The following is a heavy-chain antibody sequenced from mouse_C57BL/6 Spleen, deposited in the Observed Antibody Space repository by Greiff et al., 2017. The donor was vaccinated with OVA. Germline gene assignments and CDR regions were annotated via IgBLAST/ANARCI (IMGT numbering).Heavy chain of an antibody. D-gene: IGHD1-1*01. CDR3: ARQDYGSSYFDY. V-gene: IGHV1-4*01. J-gene: IGHJ2*01. CDR1: GYTFTSYT. CDR2: INPSSGYT. Sequence: VKLQESGAELARPGASVKMSCKASGYTFTSYTMHWVKQRPGQGLEWIGYINPSSGYTKYNQKFKDKATLTADKSSSTAYMQLSSLTSEDSAVYYCARQDYGSSYFDYWGQGTTLTVSS.